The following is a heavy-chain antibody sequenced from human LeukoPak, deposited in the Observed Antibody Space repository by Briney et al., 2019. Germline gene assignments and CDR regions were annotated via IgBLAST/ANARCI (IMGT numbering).Heavy chain of an antibody. J-gene: IGHJ4*02. CDR3: ARVGSGCFDH. V-gene: IGHV4-59*01. CDR2: IYYTGGT. CDR1: GVSTSSYY. D-gene: IGHD6-19*01. Sequence: SETLSLTCTVSGVSTSSYYWSWIRQSPGKGLEWIGYIYYTGGTNFGPSLRSRITMSLDTSNNQFSLKLRSVTAADTAVYFCARVGSGCFDHWGQGTLVTVSS.